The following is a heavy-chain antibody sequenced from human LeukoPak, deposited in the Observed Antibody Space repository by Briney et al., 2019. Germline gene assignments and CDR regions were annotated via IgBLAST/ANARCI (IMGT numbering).Heavy chain of an antibody. D-gene: IGHD3-22*01. CDR1: GFTFSSYA. CDR3: ASPLNYYDRIDP. CDR2: ISYDGSNK. J-gene: IGHJ5*02. V-gene: IGHV3-30-3*01. Sequence: PGGSLRLSCAASGFTFSSYAMHWVRQAPGKGLEWVAVISYDGSNKYYADSVKGRFTISRDNSKNTLYLQMNGLKSEDTAVYYCASPLNYYDRIDPWGQGTLVTVSS.